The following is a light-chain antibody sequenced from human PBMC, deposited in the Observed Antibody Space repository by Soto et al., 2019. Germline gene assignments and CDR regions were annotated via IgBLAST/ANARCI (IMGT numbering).Light chain of an antibody. Sequence: QSVLTQPASVSGSPGQSITISCTGTSSDVGGYNYVSWYQQHPGKAPKLMIYDVTNRPSGVSNRFSGSKSGNTASLTISGLQAEDEADYYCGSYTTTSTHVFGPGTKLTVL. CDR2: DVT. CDR3: GSYTTTSTHV. J-gene: IGLJ1*01. V-gene: IGLV2-14*01. CDR1: SSDVGGYNY.